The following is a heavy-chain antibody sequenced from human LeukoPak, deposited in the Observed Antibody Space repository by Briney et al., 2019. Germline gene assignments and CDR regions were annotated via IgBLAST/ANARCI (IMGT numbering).Heavy chain of an antibody. V-gene: IGHV1-69*13. Sequence: GASVKVSCKAAGGTFSSYAISWVRQAPGQGLEWMGGIIPIFGTANYAQKFQGRVTITADVSTSTAYMELSSLRSEDTAVYYCARGLVRGVIITYFDYWGQGTLVTVSS. CDR3: ARGLVRGVIITYFDY. D-gene: IGHD3-10*01. CDR2: IIPIFGTA. J-gene: IGHJ4*02. CDR1: GGTFSSYA.